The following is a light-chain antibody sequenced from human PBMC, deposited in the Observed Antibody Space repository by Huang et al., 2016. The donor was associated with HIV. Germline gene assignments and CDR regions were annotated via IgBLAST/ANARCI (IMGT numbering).Light chain of an antibody. CDR3: QQYYSTPYT. CDR1: QSVLYRSNKKNY. Sequence: DIVMTQSPDPLAVSLGERATINCKSSQSVLYRSNKKNYLAWYQHKPGQPPTWLSYWASVRDAGVPDRFSGSGSGTDFTLTISSLQAEDVAVYFCQQYYSTPYTFGQGTKLEIK. J-gene: IGKJ2*01. V-gene: IGKV4-1*01. CDR2: WAS.